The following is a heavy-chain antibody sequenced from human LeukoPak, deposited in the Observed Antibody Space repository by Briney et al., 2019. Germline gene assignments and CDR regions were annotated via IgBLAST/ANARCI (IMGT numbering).Heavy chain of an antibody. CDR3: ASFRSGNSANAFDI. J-gene: IGHJ3*02. Sequence: PSETLSLTCTVSGGSISSYYWSWIRQTPGKGLEWIGYIYYSGSTNYNPSLKSRVTISVDTSKNQFSLKLSSVTAADTAVYYCASFRSGNSANAFDIWGQGTMVTVSS. CDR1: GGSISSYY. CDR2: IYYSGST. D-gene: IGHD2-15*01. V-gene: IGHV4-59*08.